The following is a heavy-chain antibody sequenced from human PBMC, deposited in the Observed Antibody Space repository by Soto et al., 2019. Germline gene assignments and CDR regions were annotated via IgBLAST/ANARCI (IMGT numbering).Heavy chain of an antibody. Sequence: HPGGSLRLSCAASGFTFSNYWMTWARQAPGKGLEWVASIKKDGTDKYYVDSAKGRFTLSRDNAMSSLYLQMDSLRAEDTAIYYCACSLSDDSVYRPLRYWGQGTLVTVSS. D-gene: IGHD5-12*01. CDR2: IKKDGTDK. V-gene: IGHV3-7*02. CDR3: ACSLSDDSVYRPLRY. J-gene: IGHJ4*02. CDR1: GFTFSNYW.